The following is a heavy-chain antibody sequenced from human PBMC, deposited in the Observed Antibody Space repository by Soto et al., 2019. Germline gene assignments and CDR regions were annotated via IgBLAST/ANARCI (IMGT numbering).Heavy chain of an antibody. J-gene: IGHJ6*02. CDR3: ARGRGYSYGYGMDV. Sequence: KVSCKASGYTFTSYDINWVRQATGQGLEWMGWMNPNSGNTGYAQKFQGRVTMTRNTSISTAYMELSSLRSEDTAVYYCARGRGYSYGYGMDVWGQGTTVTVSS. V-gene: IGHV1-8*01. D-gene: IGHD5-18*01. CDR2: MNPNSGNT. CDR1: GYTFTSYD.